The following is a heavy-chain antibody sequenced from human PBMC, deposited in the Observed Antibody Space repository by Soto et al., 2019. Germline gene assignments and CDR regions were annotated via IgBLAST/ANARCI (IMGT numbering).Heavy chain of an antibody. J-gene: IGHJ4*02. D-gene: IGHD3-22*01. CDR2: INPNSGDT. CDR3: ARVKNYYDSSGPFDN. CDR1: GYTFSGFF. Sequence: ASVKVSCKASGYTFSGFFLHWVRQAPGQGLEWMGWINPNSGDTNYAQKFQGRVTMTRDPSISTAYMELSRLSSDDTAVYYCARVKNYYDSSGPFDNWGQGTLVTSPQ. V-gene: IGHV1-2*02.